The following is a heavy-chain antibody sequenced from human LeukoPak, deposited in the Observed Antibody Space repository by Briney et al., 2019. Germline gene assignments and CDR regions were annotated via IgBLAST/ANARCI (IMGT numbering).Heavy chain of an antibody. D-gene: IGHD5-18*01. CDR1: GYTFSGYY. V-gene: IGHV1-2*02. CDR2: INPNSGGT. CDR3: ATEVTD. Sequence: ASVKVSCKGSGYTFSGYYMHWVRQAPGQGLEWMGWINPNSGGTKYAQKFQGRVTMTRDTSISTAYMELSRLRSDDTAVYYCATEVTDWGQGTLVTVSS. J-gene: IGHJ4*02.